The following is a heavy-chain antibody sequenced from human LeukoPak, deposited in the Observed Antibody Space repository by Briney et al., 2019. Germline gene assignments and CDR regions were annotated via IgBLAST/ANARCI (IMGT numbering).Heavy chain of an antibody. J-gene: IGHJ4*02. CDR1: GFTFSSYW. CDR3: ARVGGGLDYGDYPSPIDY. V-gene: IGHV3-74*01. CDR2: INSDGSST. D-gene: IGHD4-17*01. Sequence: GGSLRLSCAASGFTFSSYWMHWVRQAPGKRLVWVSRINSDGSSTSYADSVKGRFTISRDNAKNTLYLQMNSLRAEDTAVYYCARVGGGLDYGDYPSPIDYWGQGTLVTVSS.